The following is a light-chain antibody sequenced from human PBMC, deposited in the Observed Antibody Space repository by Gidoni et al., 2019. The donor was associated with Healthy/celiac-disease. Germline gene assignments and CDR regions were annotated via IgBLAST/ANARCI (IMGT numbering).Light chain of an antibody. CDR2: AAS. J-gene: IGKJ3*01. V-gene: IGKV1-39*01. Sequence: DIQMTQSPSSLSASVGDRVTITCRASQSISSYLNWYQQKPGKAPKLLNYAASSLQSGVPSRFSGSGSGTDFTLTISSLQPEDFATYYCQQSYSTPQFGPGTKVDIK. CDR1: QSISSY. CDR3: QQSYSTPQ.